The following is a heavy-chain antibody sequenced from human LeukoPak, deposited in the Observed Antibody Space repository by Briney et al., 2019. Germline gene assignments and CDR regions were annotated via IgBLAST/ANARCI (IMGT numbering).Heavy chain of an antibody. CDR1: GGSISSYY. D-gene: IGHD3-22*01. V-gene: IGHV4-4*09. CDR2: IYTSGST. Sequence: SETLSLTCTVSGGSISSYYWSWIRQPPGKGLEWIGYIYTSGSTNYNPSLKSRVTISVDTSKNQFSLKLSSVTAADTAVYYCARHVRYYDRSGYYGNWFDPWGQGTLVTVSS. CDR3: ARHVRYYDRSGYYGNWFDP. J-gene: IGHJ5*02.